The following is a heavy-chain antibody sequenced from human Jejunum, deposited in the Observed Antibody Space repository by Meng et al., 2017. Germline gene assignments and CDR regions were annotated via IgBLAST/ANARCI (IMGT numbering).Heavy chain of an antibody. V-gene: IGHV3-23*01. CDR3: AKLVPY. CDR1: GFTFSSSS. Sequence: GGSLRLSCAASGFTFSSSSMTWVRQAPGKGLEWVSSVDTNGNTYYADSVKGRFTISRDNFKNILYLQMSSLRAEDTALYYCAKLVPYWGQGTLVTVSS. J-gene: IGHJ4*02. D-gene: IGHD2-21*01. CDR2: VDTNGNT.